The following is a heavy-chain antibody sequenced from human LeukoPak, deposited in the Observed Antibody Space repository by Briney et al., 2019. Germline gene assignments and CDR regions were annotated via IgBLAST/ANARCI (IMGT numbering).Heavy chain of an antibody. CDR1: GGSISSHY. Sequence: SETLSLTCTVSGGSISSHYWSWIRQPPGKGLEWIGYIYYSGSTNYNPSLKSRVTISVDTSKNQFSLKLSSVTAADTAVYYCARSASLFGVIIIYFDYWGQGTQVTVSS. D-gene: IGHD3-3*01. J-gene: IGHJ4*02. CDR2: IYYSGST. V-gene: IGHV4-59*11. CDR3: ARSASLFGVIIIYFDY.